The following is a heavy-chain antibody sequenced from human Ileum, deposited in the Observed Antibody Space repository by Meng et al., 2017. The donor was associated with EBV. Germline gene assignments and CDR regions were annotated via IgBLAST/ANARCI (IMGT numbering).Heavy chain of an antibody. CDR1: RDFISSGGYF. CDR2: NYYSGNT. D-gene: IGHD1-14*01. Sequence: LQASGPWLGKPSPTLPLTCTVSRDFISSGGYFWSWICQPPGEGLEWIGSNYYSGNTYYKPSLKSRVTMSVDTSKNQFSLKLSSVTAADTAVYYCARSLTTPYYFDDWGQGTLVTVSS. CDR3: ARSLTTPYYFDD. V-gene: IGHV4-30-4*01. J-gene: IGHJ4*02.